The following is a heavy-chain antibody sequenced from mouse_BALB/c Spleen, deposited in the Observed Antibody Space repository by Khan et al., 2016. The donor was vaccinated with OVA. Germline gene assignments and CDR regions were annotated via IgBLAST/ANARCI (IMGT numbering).Heavy chain of an antibody. V-gene: IGHV14-3*02. J-gene: IGHJ3*01. CDR2: NDPAIGNT. CDR1: GFNIKDTY. Sequence: VQLQQSGAEAVKPGASVKLSCTASGFNIKDTYMHWVKQRPEQGLAWIGRNDPAIGNTKYDPQLQGKASITADTSSNTAYLQISSQTSGDTAVYYCGSPDWFVDWGQGTLVTVSA. CDR3: GSPDWFVD.